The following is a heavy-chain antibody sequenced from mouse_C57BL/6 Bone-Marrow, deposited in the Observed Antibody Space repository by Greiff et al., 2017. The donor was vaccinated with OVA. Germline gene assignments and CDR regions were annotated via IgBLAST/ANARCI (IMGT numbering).Heavy chain of an antibody. D-gene: IGHD2-4*01. CDR2: ISYDGSN. CDR3: ARDEGYDYDDLAY. J-gene: IGHJ3*01. Sequence: DVQLVESGPGLVKPSQSLSLTCSVTGYSITSGYYWNWIRQFPGNKLEWMGYISYDGSNNYNPSLKNRISITRDTSKNQFFLKLNSVTTEDTATYYCARDEGYDYDDLAYWGQGTLVTVSA. CDR1: GYSITSGYY. V-gene: IGHV3-6*01.